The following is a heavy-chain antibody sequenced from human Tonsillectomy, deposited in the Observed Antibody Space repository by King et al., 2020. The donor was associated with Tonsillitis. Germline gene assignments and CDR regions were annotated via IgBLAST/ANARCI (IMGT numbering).Heavy chain of an antibody. V-gene: IGHV4-59*01. CDR3: AGGGGWLPDS. CDR1: GGSISSYY. D-gene: IGHD5-24*01. Sequence: LQLQESGPGLLKPSETLSLTCSVSGGSISSYYWNWLRQHPGKGLEWMGNIQYRGETNYNHSLKSRGTTSLDTSKNQISLKLLSVTAADTAVYYCAGGGGWLPDSWGQGTLVTVSS. CDR2: IQYRGET. J-gene: IGHJ4*02.